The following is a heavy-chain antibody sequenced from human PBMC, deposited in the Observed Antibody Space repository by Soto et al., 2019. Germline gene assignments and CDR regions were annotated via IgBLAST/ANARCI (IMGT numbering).Heavy chain of an antibody. D-gene: IGHD6-6*01. CDR1: GRSVSSYY. Sequence: PPETMSLTCTVPGRSVSSYYCHWIRQSPGKGLEWSVYIYCRASTNYNPSIKSRVTISVDTSKNQFSLKLSSVTAADTAVYYCARGYSSSPTYHYYYYGMDVWGQGTTVT. J-gene: IGHJ6*02. CDR2: IYCRAST. V-gene: IGHV4-59*02. CDR3: ARGYSSSPTYHYYYYGMDV.